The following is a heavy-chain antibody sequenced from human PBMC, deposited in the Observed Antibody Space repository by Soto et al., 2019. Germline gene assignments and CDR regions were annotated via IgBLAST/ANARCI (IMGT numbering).Heavy chain of an antibody. CDR1: GFTFSSYA. D-gene: IGHD3-3*01. CDR2: ISDDGSNK. J-gene: IGHJ3*02. V-gene: IGHV3-30-3*01. Sequence: QVQLVESGGGVVQPGRSLRLSCAASGFTFSSYAMHWVRQAPGKGLEWVAVISDDGSNKYYADSVKGRFTISRDNSKNTLYLQMNSMRAEDTAVYYCSRDYDFGRGTQDAFDIWGQGTMVTVSS. CDR3: SRDYDFGRGTQDAFDI.